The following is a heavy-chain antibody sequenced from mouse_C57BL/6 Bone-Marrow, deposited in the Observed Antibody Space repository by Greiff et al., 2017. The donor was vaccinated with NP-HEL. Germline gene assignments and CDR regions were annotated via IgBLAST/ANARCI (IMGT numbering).Heavy chain of an antibody. J-gene: IGHJ1*03. CDR2: IDPSDSYT. V-gene: IGHV1-69*01. CDR3: ARSPANWGYFDV. D-gene: IGHD4-1*01. CDR1: GYTFTSYW. Sequence: VQLQQSGAQLVMPGASVKLSCKASGYTFTSYWMHWVKQRPGQGLEWIGEIDPSDSYTNCNQKFKGKSTLTVDKSSSTAYMQLSSLTSEDSAVYYCARSPANWGYFDVWGTGTTVTVSS.